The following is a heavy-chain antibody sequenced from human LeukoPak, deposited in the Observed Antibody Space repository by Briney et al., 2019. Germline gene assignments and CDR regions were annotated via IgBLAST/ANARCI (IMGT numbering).Heavy chain of an antibody. CDR3: ARDPGGNTYGRYFDY. D-gene: IGHD5-18*01. CDR2: ISGASSYI. CDR1: GFTLSSYY. J-gene: IGHJ4*02. V-gene: IGHV3-21*06. Sequence: GSLRLSCAASGFTLSSYYMNWVRQAPGKGLEWVSSISGASSYISYADSVKGRFTISRDNAKNSLYLQMNSLRAEDTAVYYCARDPGGNTYGRYFDYWGQGTLVTVSS.